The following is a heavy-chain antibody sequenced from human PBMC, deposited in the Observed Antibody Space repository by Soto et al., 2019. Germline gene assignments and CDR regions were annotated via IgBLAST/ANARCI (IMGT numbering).Heavy chain of an antibody. D-gene: IGHD3-22*01. CDR3: AVQWLHNYYYYMDV. Sequence: EVQLLESGGGLVQPGGSLRLSCAASGFTFSSYAMSWVRQAPGKGLEWVSAISGSGGSTYYADSVKGRFTISRDNSKNNLYLQMNSLRAEDTAVYYCAVQWLHNYYYYMDVWGKGTTVTVSS. CDR1: GFTFSSYA. CDR2: ISGSGGST. V-gene: IGHV3-23*01. J-gene: IGHJ6*03.